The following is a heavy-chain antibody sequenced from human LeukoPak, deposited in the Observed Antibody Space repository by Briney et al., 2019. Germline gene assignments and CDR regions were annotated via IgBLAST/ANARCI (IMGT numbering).Heavy chain of an antibody. Sequence: SETLSLTCTVSGGSISSGSYYWSWIRQPAGKGLEWIGRIYTSGSTNYNPSPKSRVTISVDTSKNQFSLKLSSVTAADTAVYYCAREAPHHRMELPPDYWGQGTLVTVSS. CDR3: AREAPHHRMELPPDY. CDR2: IYTSGST. J-gene: IGHJ4*02. CDR1: GGSISSGSYY. V-gene: IGHV4-61*02. D-gene: IGHD1-26*01.